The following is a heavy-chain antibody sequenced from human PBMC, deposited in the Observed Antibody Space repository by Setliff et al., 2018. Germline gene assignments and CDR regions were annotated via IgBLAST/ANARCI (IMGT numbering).Heavy chain of an antibody. CDR2: SRYAENYQ. CDR1: GFTFSSYS. J-gene: IGHJ4*02. Sequence: LSLSCAASGFTFSSYSLNWVRQAPGKGLEWVAVSRYAENYQYYADSVKGRFTISRDNSENTLYLQMNSLRPDDTAVYHCARSDGGSSGLDYWGQGTLVTVSS. V-gene: IGHV3-30*03. CDR3: ARSDGGSSGLDY. D-gene: IGHD2-15*01.